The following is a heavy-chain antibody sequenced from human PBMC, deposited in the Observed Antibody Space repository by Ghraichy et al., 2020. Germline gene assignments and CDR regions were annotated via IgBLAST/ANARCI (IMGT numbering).Heavy chain of an antibody. CDR3: ARDRLPLGAAFDI. D-gene: IGHD2-15*01. J-gene: IGHJ3*02. Sequence: GESLNISCAASGFSFSDYYMSWIRQAPGKGLEWVSDISSSGSTIYYADSVKGRFTISRDNAKNSLYLQTNSLRAEDTAVYYCARDRLPLGAAFDIWGQGTMVTVSS. CDR2: ISSSGSTI. V-gene: IGHV3-11*01. CDR1: GFSFSDYY.